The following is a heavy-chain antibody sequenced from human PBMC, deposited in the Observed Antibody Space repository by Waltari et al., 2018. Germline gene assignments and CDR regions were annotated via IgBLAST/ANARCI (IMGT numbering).Heavy chain of an antibody. J-gene: IGHJ5*02. CDR3: STTTTVAAYNWFGP. D-gene: IGHD4-17*01. CDR1: GSPLDTFE. V-gene: IGHV3-48*03. Sequence: EVQLVESGGSLVQPGGSLKLACAASGSPLDTFEINWVRQAPGKGGGWVAYVSDSGSVTYYADSVKVRFTVSRDNAENSIFLQMNNLRSEDTAVYFCSTTTTVAAYNWFGPWGLGTLVTVSS. CDR2: VSDSGSVT.